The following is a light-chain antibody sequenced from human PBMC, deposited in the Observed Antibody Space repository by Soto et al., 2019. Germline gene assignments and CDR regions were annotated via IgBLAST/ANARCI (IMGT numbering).Light chain of an antibody. CDR1: SSDVGGYNY. Sequence: QSVLTQPPSASGSPGQSVTISCTGTSSDVGGYNYVSWYQQHPGKAPKLMIYEVSKRPSGVPDRFSGSKSGNTASLTVSGLQADDEADYYCSSYAGSNNWVFGGGTKVTVL. CDR2: EVS. V-gene: IGLV2-8*01. J-gene: IGLJ3*02. CDR3: SSYAGSNNWV.